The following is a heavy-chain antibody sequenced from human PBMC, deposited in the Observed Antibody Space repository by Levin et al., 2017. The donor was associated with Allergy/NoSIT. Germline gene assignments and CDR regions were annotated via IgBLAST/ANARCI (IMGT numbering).Heavy chain of an antibody. CDR3: ARGIVATIGDGYFDY. Sequence: PSETLSLTCTVSGGSISSYYWSWIRQPPGKGLEWIGYIYYSGSTNYNPSLKSRVTISVDTSKNQFSLKLSSVTAADTAVYYCARGIVATIGDGYFDYWGQGTLVTVSS. J-gene: IGHJ4*02. D-gene: IGHD5-12*01. V-gene: IGHV4-59*01. CDR2: IYYSGST. CDR1: GGSISSYY.